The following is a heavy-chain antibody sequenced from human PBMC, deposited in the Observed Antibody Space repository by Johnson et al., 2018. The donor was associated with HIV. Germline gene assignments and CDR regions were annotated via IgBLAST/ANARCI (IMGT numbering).Heavy chain of an antibody. Sequence: QVQLVESGGGLVKPGGSLRLSCAASGFTFSDYYMSWIRQALGKGLEWVSYISSSGSPIYYADSVRGRFTISRDNAKNSLYLQMNSLRAEDTAVYYCARGLLWFGELLEAFDIWGQGTMVIVSS. V-gene: IGHV3-11*04. D-gene: IGHD3-10*01. CDR1: GFTFSDYY. CDR3: ARGLLWFGELLEAFDI. J-gene: IGHJ3*02. CDR2: ISSSGSPI.